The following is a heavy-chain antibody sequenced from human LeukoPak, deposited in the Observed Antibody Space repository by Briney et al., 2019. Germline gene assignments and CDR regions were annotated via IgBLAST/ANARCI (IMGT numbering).Heavy chain of an antibody. V-gene: IGHV4-39*07. CDR2: IYHSGST. D-gene: IGHD1-7*01. Sequence: PSETLSLTCTVSGGSISSSSYYWGWIRQPPGKGLEWIGSIYHSGSTYYNPSLKSRVTISVDTSKNQFSLKLSSVTAADTAVYYCARGGRNNWNYVEEHFDYWGQGTLVTVSS. J-gene: IGHJ4*02. CDR1: GGSISSSSYY. CDR3: ARGGRNNWNYVEEHFDY.